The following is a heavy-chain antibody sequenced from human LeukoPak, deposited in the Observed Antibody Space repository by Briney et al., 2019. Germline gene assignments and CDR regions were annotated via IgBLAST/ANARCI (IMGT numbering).Heavy chain of an antibody. D-gene: IGHD4-11*01. CDR3: ATNDYSNYTPVDY. V-gene: IGHV3-48*03. Sequence: LAGGSLRLSCAASGFTFSSYEMNWVRQAPGKGLEWVSYISSSGSTIYYADSVKGRFTISRDNAKNSLYLQMNSLRAEDTALYYCATNDYSNYTPVDYWGQGTLVTVSS. J-gene: IGHJ4*02. CDR2: ISSSGSTI. CDR1: GFTFSSYE.